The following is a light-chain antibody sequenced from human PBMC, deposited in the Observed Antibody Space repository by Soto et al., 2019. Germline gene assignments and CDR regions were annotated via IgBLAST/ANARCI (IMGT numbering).Light chain of an antibody. V-gene: IGKV1-33*01. CDR1: QDIKYY. CDR2: DAS. CDR3: QQYGDLLFT. Sequence: DLQMTQSPSSLSASVGDRVIITCQATQDIKYYLNWYQQKPGKAPKLLIYDASNLETGVPSRFSGRGSWTHFIFTIDSLQPEDTATYYCQQYGDLLFTFGGGTKVEIK. J-gene: IGKJ4*01.